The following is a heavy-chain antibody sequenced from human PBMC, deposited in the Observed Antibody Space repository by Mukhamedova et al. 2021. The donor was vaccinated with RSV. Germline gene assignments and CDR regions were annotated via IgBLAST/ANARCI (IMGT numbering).Heavy chain of an antibody. CDR3: ARVRLAVVRFDH. V-gene: IGHV3-30*01. D-gene: IGHD6-19*01. Sequence: DNSKNTLYLQMNSLRAEDTAVYYCARVRLAVVRFDHWGQGTLVTVSS. J-gene: IGHJ4*02.